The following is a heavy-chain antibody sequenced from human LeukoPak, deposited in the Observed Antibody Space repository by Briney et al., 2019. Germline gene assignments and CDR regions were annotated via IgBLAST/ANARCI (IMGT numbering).Heavy chain of an antibody. J-gene: IGHJ6*03. CDR3: ASSVVVPRLHFDYMDV. D-gene: IGHD2-2*01. Sequence: ASVKVSCKASGGTFSSYAISWVRQAPGQGLEWMGGIIPIFGTANYAQKFQGRVTITADESTSTAYMELSSLRSEDTAVYYCASSVVVPRLHFDYMDVWGKGTTVTVSS. V-gene: IGHV1-69*13. CDR2: IIPIFGTA. CDR1: GGTFSSYA.